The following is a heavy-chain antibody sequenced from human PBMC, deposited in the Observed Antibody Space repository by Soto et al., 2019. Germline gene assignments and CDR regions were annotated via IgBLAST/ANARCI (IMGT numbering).Heavy chain of an antibody. J-gene: IGHJ4*02. V-gene: IGHV3-23*01. D-gene: IGHD3-22*01. CDR3: AKGRYDSSGYYYI. Sequence: GGSLRLSCAASGFTFSNAWINWVRQAPGKGLEWVSAISGSGGSTYYADSVKGRFTISRDNSKNTLYLQMNSLRAEDTAVYYCAKGRYDSSGYYYIWGQGTLVTVSS. CDR1: GFTFSNAW. CDR2: ISGSGGST.